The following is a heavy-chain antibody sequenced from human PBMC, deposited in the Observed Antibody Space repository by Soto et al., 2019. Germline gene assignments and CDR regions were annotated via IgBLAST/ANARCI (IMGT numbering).Heavy chain of an antibody. J-gene: IGHJ4*02. Sequence: PSETLSLTCAVSGYSITSGYYWGWIRQPPGKGLEWIGNIYHDGNTYCSPSLKSRVAISVDTSKNQFSLKLTSVTAADTAVYYCERARHGYSGSYRYWGQGTLVTVSS. V-gene: IGHV4-38-2*01. CDR3: ERARHGYSGSYRY. CDR1: GYSITSGYY. D-gene: IGHD1-26*01. CDR2: IYHDGNT.